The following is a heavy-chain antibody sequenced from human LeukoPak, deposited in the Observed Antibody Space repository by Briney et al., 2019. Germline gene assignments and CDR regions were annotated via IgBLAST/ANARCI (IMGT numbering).Heavy chain of an antibody. CDR3: AKEGLRYFDWLTHNWFDP. Sequence: PGGSLRLSCAASGFTFSSYAMSWVRQAPGKGLEWVSAISCSGGSTYYADSVKGRFTISRDNSKNTLYLQMNSLRAEDTAVYYCAKEGLRYFDWLTHNWFDPWGQGTLVTVSS. V-gene: IGHV3-23*01. D-gene: IGHD3-9*01. CDR1: GFTFSSYA. J-gene: IGHJ5*02. CDR2: ISCSGGST.